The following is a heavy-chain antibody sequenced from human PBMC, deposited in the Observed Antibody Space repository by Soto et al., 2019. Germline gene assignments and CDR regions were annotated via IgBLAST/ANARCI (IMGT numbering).Heavy chain of an antibody. Sequence: QVQLVQSGAEVKKPGSSVKVSCKASGGTFSSYAISWVRHAPGQGLEWMGGIIPIFGPANYAQKFQGRVTITADESTSTAYMELSSLRSEDTAVYYCARDRGGNSVDWYFDLWGRGTLVTVSS. V-gene: IGHV1-69*12. J-gene: IGHJ2*01. CDR1: GGTFSSYA. D-gene: IGHD2-21*02. CDR2: IIPIFGPA. CDR3: ARDRGGNSVDWYFDL.